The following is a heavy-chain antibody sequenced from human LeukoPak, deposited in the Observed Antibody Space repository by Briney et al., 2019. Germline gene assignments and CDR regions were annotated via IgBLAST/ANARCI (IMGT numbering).Heavy chain of an antibody. V-gene: IGHV1-2*02. CDR3: ARVGRYCSSTSCYTGDWFDP. CDR1: GYTFTGYY. D-gene: IGHD2-2*02. CDR2: INPNSGGT. Sequence: ASVKVSCKASGYTFTGYYMHWVRQAPGQGLEWMGCINPNSGGTNYAQKFQGRVTMTRDTSISTAYMELSGLRSDDTAVYYCARVGRYCSSTSCYTGDWFDPWGQGTLVTVSS. J-gene: IGHJ5*02.